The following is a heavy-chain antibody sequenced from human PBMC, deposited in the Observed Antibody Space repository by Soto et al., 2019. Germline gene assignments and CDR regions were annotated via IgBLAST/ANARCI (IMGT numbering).Heavy chain of an antibody. CDR1: GLSITDSEMG. J-gene: IGHJ5*02. CDR3: ARRHLAVAVSPWFDP. D-gene: IGHD6-19*01. CDR2: IDSSGEK. Sequence: QVTLKESGPVLVKPTETLTLRCTVSGLSITDSEMGVSWIRQPPGQPLEWLAHIDSSGEKSYRTFLKSRLAISKDTSESPIVLTMTNMDPADTATYYCARRHLAVAVSPWFDPWGQGIPVTVSS. V-gene: IGHV2-26*01.